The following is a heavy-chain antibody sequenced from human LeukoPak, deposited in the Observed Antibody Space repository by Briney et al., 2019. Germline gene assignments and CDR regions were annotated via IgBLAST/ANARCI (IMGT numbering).Heavy chain of an antibody. Sequence: GGSLRLSRAASGFTVSRNYMSRVRQAPGKGLEGVSVIYSGGSTYYADSVKGRFTISRDNSKNTLYLQMNSLRAEDTAVYYCARDGFSSSYPYDAFDIWGQGTMVTVSS. CDR2: IYSGGST. CDR3: ARDGFSSSYPYDAFDI. V-gene: IGHV3-53*01. D-gene: IGHD3-22*01. CDR1: GFTVSRNY. J-gene: IGHJ3*02.